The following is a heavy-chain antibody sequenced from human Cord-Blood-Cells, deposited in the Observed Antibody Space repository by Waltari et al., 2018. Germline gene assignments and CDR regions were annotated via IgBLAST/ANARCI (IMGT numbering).Heavy chain of an antibody. CDR2: IIAIFGTA. Sequence: QVQLVQSGAEVKKPGSSVKVSCKASGGTFSSYAIRWVRPAPGQGLEWIGGIIAIFGTANDAQKFQGRVTMTADESTSTAYMELSSLRSEDTAVYYCARCPPAGYSSSWYFDYWGQGTLVTVSS. J-gene: IGHJ4*02. CDR1: GGTFSSYA. CDR3: ARCPPAGYSSSWYFDY. D-gene: IGHD6-13*01. V-gene: IGHV1-69*01.